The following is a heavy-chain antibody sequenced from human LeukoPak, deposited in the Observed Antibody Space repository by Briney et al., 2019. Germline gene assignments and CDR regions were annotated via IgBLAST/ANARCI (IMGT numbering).Heavy chain of an antibody. CDR1: GFTFSSYA. Sequence: PGGSVRLSCAASGFTFSSYAMRWVRQAPGKGLEWVSGISGCGGGSTYYADSVKGRFTITRDNSKNTLYLQMNSLRAEDTAVYYCAFTYYYDSSGYYAPRLDYWGQGTLVTVSS. CDR2: ISGCGGGST. V-gene: IGHV3-23*01. CDR3: AFTYYYDSSGYYAPRLDY. D-gene: IGHD3-22*01. J-gene: IGHJ4*02.